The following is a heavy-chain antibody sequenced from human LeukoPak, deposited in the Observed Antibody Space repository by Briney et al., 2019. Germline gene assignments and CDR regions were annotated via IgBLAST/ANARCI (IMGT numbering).Heavy chain of an antibody. D-gene: IGHD2-2*01. CDR1: GGTFSSYA. CDR2: IIPIFGTA. CDR3: ARGAGGVVVPAARQFDY. Sequence: ASVKVSCKASGGTFSSYAISWVRQAPGQGLEWMGGIIPIFGTANYAQKFQGRVTITTDESTSTAYMELSSLRSEDTAVYYCARGAGGVVVPAARQFDYWGQGTLVTVSS. J-gene: IGHJ4*02. V-gene: IGHV1-69*05.